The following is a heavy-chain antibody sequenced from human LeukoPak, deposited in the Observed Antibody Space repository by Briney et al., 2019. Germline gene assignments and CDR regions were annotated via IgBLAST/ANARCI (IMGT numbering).Heavy chain of an antibody. J-gene: IGHJ4*02. V-gene: IGHV1-2*02. CDR2: INPNSGGT. CDR1: GYTFPCLY. Sequence: ASVQGSCQASGYTFPCLYMAWGGQAPGQGLEWIGWINPNSGGTNYAQKFQGRVTMTRDTSISTAYMELSRLRSDDTAVYYCATASSRANYWGQGTLVTVSS. D-gene: IGHD5-12*01. CDR3: ATASSRANY.